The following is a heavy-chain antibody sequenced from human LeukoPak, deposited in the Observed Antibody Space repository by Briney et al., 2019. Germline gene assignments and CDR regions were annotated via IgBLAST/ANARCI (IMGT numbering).Heavy chain of an antibody. CDR2: INPSGGST. V-gene: IGHV1-46*01. D-gene: IGHD6-13*01. J-gene: IGHJ6*02. CDR1: GYTFTSYY. CDR3: ARRYSSSWSPYYYYYYGMDV. Sequence: ASVKVSCKASGYTFTSYYMHWVRQAPGQGLEWMGIINPSGGSTSYAQKFQGRVTMTRDTSTSTVYMELRSLRSDDTAVYYCARRYSSSWSPYYYYYYGMDVWGQGTTVTVSS.